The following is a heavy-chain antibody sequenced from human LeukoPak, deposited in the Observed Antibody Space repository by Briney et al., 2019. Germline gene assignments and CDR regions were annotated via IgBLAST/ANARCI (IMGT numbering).Heavy chain of an antibody. V-gene: IGHV3-69-1*01. Sequence: GGSLRLSCAASGFTFRYSMNWVRQAPGKGLEWVSTIVKGRFTISRDNAKNSVYLQMNSLTVEDTAVYFCAKSRSGSANWALQIFDNWGQGTLVTVSS. CDR1: GFTFRYS. CDR2: I. D-gene: IGHD7-27*01. CDR3: AKSRSGSANWALQIFDN. J-gene: IGHJ4*02.